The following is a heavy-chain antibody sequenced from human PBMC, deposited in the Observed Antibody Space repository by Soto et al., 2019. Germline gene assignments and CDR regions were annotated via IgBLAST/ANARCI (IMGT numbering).Heavy chain of an antibody. CDR3: ARGGSAWGIVHFDP. V-gene: IGHV4-30-2*01. CDR2: IYHSGST. D-gene: IGHD3-10*01. CDR1: GGSISSGGYS. Sequence: PSETLSLTCAVSGGSISSGGYSWSWIRQPPGKGLEWIGYIYHSGSTYYNPSLKSRVTISVDRSKNQFSLKLSSVTAADTAMYYCARGGSAWGIVHFDPWGQGTLVTSPQ. J-gene: IGHJ5*02.